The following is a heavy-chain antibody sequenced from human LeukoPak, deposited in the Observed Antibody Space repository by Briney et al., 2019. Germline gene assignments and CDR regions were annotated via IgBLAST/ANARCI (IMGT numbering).Heavy chain of an antibody. V-gene: IGHV3-23*01. J-gene: IGHJ5*02. D-gene: IGHD2-15*01. CDR3: AKLPIVVVVAATWWFDP. Sequence: GGSLRLSCAASGFTFSSYAMSWVRQAPGKGLEWVPGISGGGGSTYYADSVKGRFTISRDNSKNTLYLQMNSLRAEDTAVYYCAKLPIVVVVAATWWFDPWGQGTLVTVSS. CDR2: ISGGGGST. CDR1: GFTFSSYA.